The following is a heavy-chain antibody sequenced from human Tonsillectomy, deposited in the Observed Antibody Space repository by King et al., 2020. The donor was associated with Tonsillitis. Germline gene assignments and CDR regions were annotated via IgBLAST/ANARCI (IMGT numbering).Heavy chain of an antibody. CDR1: GYTFTSYD. CDR3: ATLGYCSSSSCYVYYYYGMDV. J-gene: IGHJ6*02. CDR2: MNPNSGNT. D-gene: IGHD2-2*01. V-gene: IGHV1-8*01. Sequence: QLVQSGDEVKKPGASVKVSCKASGYTFTSYDINWVRQATGQGLEWMGWMNPNSGNTGYAQKFQGRVTMTRNTSISTAYMELSSLRSEDTAVYYCATLGYCSSSSCYVYYYYGMDVWGQGTTVTVSS.